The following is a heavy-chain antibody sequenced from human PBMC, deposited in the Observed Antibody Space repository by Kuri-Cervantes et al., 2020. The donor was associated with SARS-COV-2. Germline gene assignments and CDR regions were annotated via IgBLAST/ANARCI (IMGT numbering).Heavy chain of an antibody. J-gene: IGHJ4*02. D-gene: IGHD1-26*01. CDR2: ISYDGSNK. CDR1: GFTFSSYA. Sequence: GESLKISCAASGFTFSSYAMHWVRQAPGKGLEWVAVISYDGSNKYYADSVKGRFTISRDNSKNTLYLQMNSLRAEDTAVYYCAKDRALAGSLDYWGQGTLVTVSS. CDR3: AKDRALAGSLDY. V-gene: IGHV3-30-3*01.